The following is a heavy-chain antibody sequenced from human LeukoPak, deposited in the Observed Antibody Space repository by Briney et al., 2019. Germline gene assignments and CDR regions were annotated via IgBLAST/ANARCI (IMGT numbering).Heavy chain of an antibody. CDR2: IYYSGST. Sequence: SETLSLTCTVSGGSISSYYWSWIRQPPGKGLEWIGYIYYSGSTNYNPSLKSRVTISVDTSKNQFSLKLNSVTAADTAVYYCARVSPDYGDYGPLFDYWGQGTLVTVSS. D-gene: IGHD4-17*01. J-gene: IGHJ4*02. V-gene: IGHV4-59*01. CDR1: GGSISSYY. CDR3: ARVSPDYGDYGPLFDY.